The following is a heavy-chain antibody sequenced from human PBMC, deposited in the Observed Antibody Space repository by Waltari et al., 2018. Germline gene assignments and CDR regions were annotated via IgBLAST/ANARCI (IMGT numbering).Heavy chain of an antibody. Sequence: GGLVQPGGSLKLSCAASGFTFSSYAMSWVRQPPGKGLEWVSAISGSGGSTYYADSVKGRFTISRDNSKKTLYLKMNSLRAEDTAVYYCAKETSHYGGNSEDYWGQGTLVTVSS. CDR2: ISGSGGST. CDR3: AKETSHYGGNSEDY. CDR1: GFTFSSYA. J-gene: IGHJ4*02. V-gene: IGHV3-23*01. D-gene: IGHD4-17*01.